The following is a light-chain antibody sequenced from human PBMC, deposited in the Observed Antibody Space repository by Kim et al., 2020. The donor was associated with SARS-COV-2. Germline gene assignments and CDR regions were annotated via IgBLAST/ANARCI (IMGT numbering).Light chain of an antibody. CDR1: TSDIGSNA. CDR3: AAWDDGRKGWV. J-gene: IGLJ3*02. V-gene: IGLV1-44*01. Sequence: QSVLTQPPSASGTPGQSVTISCSGSTSDIGSNAVNWYQQVPKMAPTLLIHTDSHRAAGVPDRYSGSKSGTSASLAISGLQSEDEATYYCAAWDDGRKGWVFGGGTKVTVL. CDR2: TDS.